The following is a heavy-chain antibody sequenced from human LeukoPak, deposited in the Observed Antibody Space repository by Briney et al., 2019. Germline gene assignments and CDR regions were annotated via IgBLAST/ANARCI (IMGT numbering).Heavy chain of an antibody. V-gene: IGHV4-59*11. Sequence: SETLSLSYTVSNDSSSRLYWGWVRQPPGRGLNFIGYIFYSGTTNFNPSLKSRVTLSVDTSKNQFSLRLNSVTAADTAVYYCARGGSAAKYYFDSWGQGTLVTVSS. CDR3: ARGGSAAKYYFDS. CDR1: NDSSSRLY. D-gene: IGHD6-13*01. CDR2: IFYSGTT. J-gene: IGHJ4*02.